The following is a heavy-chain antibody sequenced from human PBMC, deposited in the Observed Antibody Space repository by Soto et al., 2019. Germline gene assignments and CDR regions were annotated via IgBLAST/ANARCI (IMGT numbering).Heavy chain of an antibody. J-gene: IGHJ6*02. D-gene: IGHD3-10*01. CDR2: IWYDGSNT. CDR3: ARDILVLWFGVDV. CDR1: GFTFSSYG. Sequence: GSLRLSCAASGFTFSSYGMHWVRQAPGKGLEWVGVIWYDGSNTYYADSVKGRFTIARDNSKDTLYLQMNSLRVEDTAVYYCARDILVLWFGVDVWGRGTTVTVSS. V-gene: IGHV3-33*01.